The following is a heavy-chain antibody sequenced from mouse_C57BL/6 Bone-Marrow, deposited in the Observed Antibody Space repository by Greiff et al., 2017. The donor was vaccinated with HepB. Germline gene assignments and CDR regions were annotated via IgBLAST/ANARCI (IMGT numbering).Heavy chain of an antibody. V-gene: IGHV2-9-1*01. Sequence: VKLVESGPGLVAPSQSLSITCTVSGFSLTSYAISWVRQPPGKGLEWLGVIWTGGGTNYHSALKSRLSISKDNSKSQVFLKMNSLQTDDTARYYCARNPVITTDWYFDVWGTGTTVTVSS. J-gene: IGHJ1*03. D-gene: IGHD1-1*01. CDR1: GFSLTSYA. CDR3: ARNPVITTDWYFDV. CDR2: IWTGGGT.